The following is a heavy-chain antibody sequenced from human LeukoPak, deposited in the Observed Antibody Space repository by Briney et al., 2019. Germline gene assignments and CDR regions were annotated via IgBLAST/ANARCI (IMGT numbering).Heavy chain of an antibody. CDR1: GFPFSAYA. CDR3: ARRLAGVWGSYRLYYFDY. V-gene: IGHV3-48*01. Sequence: GGSLRLSCAASGFPFSAYAMNWFRQAPGKGLEWVSYISGGSSAIYYADSVKGRFTISRDNAKNSLYLQMNSLRAEDTAVYYCARRLAGVWGSYRLYYFDYWGQGTLVTVSS. CDR2: ISGGSSAI. D-gene: IGHD3-16*02. J-gene: IGHJ4*02.